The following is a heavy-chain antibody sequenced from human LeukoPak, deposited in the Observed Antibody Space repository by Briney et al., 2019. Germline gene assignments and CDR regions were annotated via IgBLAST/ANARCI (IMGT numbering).Heavy chain of an antibody. J-gene: IGHJ4*02. Sequence: GGSLRLSCAASGFTFSSYSMNWVRQAPGKGLEWVSPISRTSNYIYYADSVKGRFTISRDNAKNSLYLQMNSLRAEDSAVYYCARACGGDCYLGDYWGQGTLVTVSS. CDR2: ISRTSNYI. CDR3: ARACGGDCYLGDY. V-gene: IGHV3-21*01. CDR1: GFTFSSYS. D-gene: IGHD2-21*02.